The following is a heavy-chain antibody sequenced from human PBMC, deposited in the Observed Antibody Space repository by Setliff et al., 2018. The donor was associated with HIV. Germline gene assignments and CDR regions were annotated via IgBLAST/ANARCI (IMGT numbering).Heavy chain of an antibody. D-gene: IGHD6-19*01. CDR2: ISYDGSNK. Sequence: SLRLSCAASGFTFSSYAMHWVRQAPGKGLEWVAVISYDGSNKYYADSVKGRFTISRDNSKNRLYLQMSSLRVDDTAVYYCAGLVSRRSGWDYWGQGTPVTVAS. CDR1: GFTFSSYA. J-gene: IGHJ4*02. CDR3: AGLVSRRSGWDY. V-gene: IGHV3-30*04.